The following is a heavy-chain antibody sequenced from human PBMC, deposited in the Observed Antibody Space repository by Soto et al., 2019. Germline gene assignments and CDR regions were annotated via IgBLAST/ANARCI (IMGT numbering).Heavy chain of an antibody. J-gene: IGHJ6*03. Sequence: QVQLVESGGGVVQPGRSLRLSCAASGFTFSSYGMHWVRQAPGKGLEWVAVIWYDGSNKYYADSVKGRFTISRDNSKSTLYLQMNSLRAEDTAVYYCARRIFGTTLDYMDVWGKGTTVTVSS. CDR2: IWYDGSNK. CDR3: ARRIFGTTLDYMDV. D-gene: IGHD1-7*01. V-gene: IGHV3-33*01. CDR1: GFTFSSYG.